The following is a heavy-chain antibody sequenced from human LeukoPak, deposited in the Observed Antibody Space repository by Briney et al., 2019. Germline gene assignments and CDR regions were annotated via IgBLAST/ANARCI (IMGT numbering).Heavy chain of an antibody. CDR3: GLVKGFSLDY. D-gene: IGHD2-2*01. J-gene: IGHJ4*02. V-gene: IGHV5-51*01. CDR1: GYIFTNYW. Sequence: PGESLKISCKGSGYIFTNYWIGWVRQMPGKGLEWIGIMYPRDSETRYSPSFQGQATMSVDKSTNTAYLQWSSLKASDTAMYYCGLVKGFSLDYWSQGTLVTVSS. CDR2: MYPRDSET.